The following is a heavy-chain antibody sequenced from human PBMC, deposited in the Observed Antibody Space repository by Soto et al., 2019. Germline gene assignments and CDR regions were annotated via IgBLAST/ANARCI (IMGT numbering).Heavy chain of an antibody. CDR1: GGTFSSYT. CDR3: ARVYSDDLFDY. J-gene: IGHJ4*02. Sequence: QVQLVQSGAEVKTPGSSVKVSCKASGGTFSSYTISWVRQAPGQGLEWMGRIIPILGIANYAQKFQGRVTITAEKATSTAYMALSSLRSEHTAVYYWARVYSDDLFDYWGQGTLVTVSS. CDR2: IIPILGIA. V-gene: IGHV1-69*02. D-gene: IGHD5-18*01.